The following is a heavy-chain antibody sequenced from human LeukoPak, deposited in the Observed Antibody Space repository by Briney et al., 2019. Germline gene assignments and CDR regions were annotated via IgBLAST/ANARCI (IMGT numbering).Heavy chain of an antibody. V-gene: IGHV1-2*06. CDR2: INPNSGGT. D-gene: IGHD2-2*01. Sequence: GASVKVSCKASGYTFTDYYMHWVRQAPGQGLEWMGRINPNSGGTNYAQKFQGRVTMTRDTSIRTAYMELSRLRSDDTAMYYCARVGPPDASGMDVWGQGTTVTVSS. J-gene: IGHJ6*02. CDR1: GYTFTDYY. CDR3: ARVGPPDASGMDV.